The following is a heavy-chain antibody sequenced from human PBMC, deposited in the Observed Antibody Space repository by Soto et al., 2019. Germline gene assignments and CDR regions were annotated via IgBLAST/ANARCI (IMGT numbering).Heavy chain of an antibody. V-gene: IGHV3-33*01. CDR2: IWYDGSNK. CDR1: GFTFSSYG. J-gene: IGHJ2*01. D-gene: IGHD2-2*01. Sequence: QVQLVESGGGVVQPGRSLRLSCAASGFTFSSYGMHWVRQAPGKGLEWVAVIWYDGSNKYYADSVKGRFTISRDNSKNPLYLQMNSLRAEDTAVYYCARGEYIVVVPTEGNFDLWGRGTLVTVSS. CDR3: ARGEYIVVVPTEGNFDL.